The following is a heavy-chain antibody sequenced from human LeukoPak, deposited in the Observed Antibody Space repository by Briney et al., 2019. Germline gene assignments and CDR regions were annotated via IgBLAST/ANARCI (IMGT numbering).Heavy chain of an antibody. CDR1: GGSISSSSYY. Sequence: SETLSLTCTVSGGSISSSSYYWGWIRQPPGKGLEWIGSIYYSGITYYNTSLKSRATVSVDTSKNQFFLHLISVTAADTAVYYCARRNGHSWDVGNWFDPWGQGTLVTVSS. V-gene: IGHV4-39*01. J-gene: IGHJ5*02. D-gene: IGHD6-13*01. CDR3: ARRNGHSWDVGNWFDP. CDR2: IYYSGIT.